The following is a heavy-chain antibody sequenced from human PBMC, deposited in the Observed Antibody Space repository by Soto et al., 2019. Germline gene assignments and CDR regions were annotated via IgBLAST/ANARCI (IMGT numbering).Heavy chain of an antibody. CDR3: AKDPHTIFGVVILSGERPSLAPN. J-gene: IGHJ4*02. V-gene: IGHV3-23*01. CDR1: GYTFSSYA. D-gene: IGHD3-3*01. CDR2: ISGSGGST. Sequence: EVQLLESGGGLVQPGGFLRLSCAASGYTFSSYAMSWVRQAPGKGLEWVSAISGSGGSTYYADSVKGRFTISRDNSKNTLYLQMNSLRAEDTAVYYCAKDPHTIFGVVILSGERPSLAPNWGPGTLVTVSS.